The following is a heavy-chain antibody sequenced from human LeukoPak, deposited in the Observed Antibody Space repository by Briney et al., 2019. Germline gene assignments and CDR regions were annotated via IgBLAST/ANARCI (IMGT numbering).Heavy chain of an antibody. J-gene: IGHJ4*02. CDR2: ISAYNGNT. CDR3: ARSPPYYYDSSGYYPPYYFDY. CDR1: GYTFTSYG. D-gene: IGHD3-22*01. V-gene: IGHV1-18*01. Sequence: ASVKVSCKASGYTFTSYGISWVRQAPGQGLEWMGWISAYNGNTNYAQKLQGRVTMTTDTSTSKAYMELRSLRSDDTAVYYCARSPPYYYDSSGYYPPYYFDYWGQGTLVTVSP.